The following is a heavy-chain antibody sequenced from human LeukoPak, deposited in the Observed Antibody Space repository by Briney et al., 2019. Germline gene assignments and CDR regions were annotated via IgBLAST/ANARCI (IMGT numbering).Heavy chain of an antibody. J-gene: IGHJ5*02. CDR3: ARGGVSWYPRYDP. D-gene: IGHD6-13*01. V-gene: IGHV1-46*04. Sequence: ASVKVSCMASGYTFTSYYMHWVRQAPGQGLEWMGIINPSGGGTSYAQKLQGRVTMTRDTSTSTVYLELSSLRSEDTAVYYCARGGVSWYPRYDPWAHATPITVSS. CDR1: GYTFTSYY. CDR2: INPSGGGT.